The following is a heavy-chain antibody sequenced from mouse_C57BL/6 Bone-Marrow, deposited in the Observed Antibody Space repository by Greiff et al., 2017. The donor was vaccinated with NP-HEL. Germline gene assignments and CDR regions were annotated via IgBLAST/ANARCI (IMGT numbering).Heavy chain of an antibody. Sequence: QVQLQQPGAELVRPGSSVKLSCKASGYTFTSYWMDWVKQRPGQGLEWIGNIYPSDSETHYNQKFKDKATLTVDKSSSTAYMQLSSLTSEDSAVYYCARDYGSSYWYFVVWGTGTTVTVSS. CDR3: ARDYGSSYWYFVV. CDR2: IYPSDSET. CDR1: GYTFTSYW. D-gene: IGHD1-1*01. V-gene: IGHV1-61*01. J-gene: IGHJ1*03.